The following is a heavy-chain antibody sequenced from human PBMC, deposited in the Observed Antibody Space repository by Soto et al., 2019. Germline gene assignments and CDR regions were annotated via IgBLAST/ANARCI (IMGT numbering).Heavy chain of an antibody. J-gene: IGHJ6*02. CDR3: ARVGCQVYYYYYVMDV. V-gene: IGHV4-31*03. Sequence: QVQLQESGPGLVKPSQTLSLTCTVSGGSISSGGYYWSWIRQHPGKGLEWIGYIYYSGSTYYNPLLKIRVTIPVDTSKNQFSLRLSSVTAADTAVYYCARVGCQVYYYYYVMDVWGQGTTVTVSS. D-gene: IGHD6-19*01. CDR1: GGSISSGGYY. CDR2: IYYSGST.